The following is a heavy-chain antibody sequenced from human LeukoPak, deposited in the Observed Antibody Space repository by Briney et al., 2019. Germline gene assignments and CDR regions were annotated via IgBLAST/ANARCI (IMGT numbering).Heavy chain of an antibody. CDR3: ASLGVTGYFDY. V-gene: IGHV3-7*01. J-gene: IGHJ4*02. CDR2: IKQDGSEK. CDR1: GFTFGSYW. D-gene: IGHD2-8*01. Sequence: GGSLRLSCAASGFTFGSYWMSWVRQAPGKGLEWVANIKQDGSEKYYVDSVKGRFTISRDNAKNSLYLQMNSLRAEDTAVYYCASLGVTGYFDYWGQGTLVTVSS.